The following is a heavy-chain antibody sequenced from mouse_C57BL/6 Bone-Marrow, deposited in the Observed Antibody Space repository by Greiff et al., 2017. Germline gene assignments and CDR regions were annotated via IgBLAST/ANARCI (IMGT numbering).Heavy chain of an antibody. V-gene: IGHV14-4*01. Sequence: VQLKQSGAELVRPGASVKLSCTASGFNIKDDYMHWVKQRPEQGLEWIGWIDPENGDTEYASKFQGKATITADTSSNTAYLQLSSLTSEDTAVYYCTALPWFAYWGQGTLVTVSA. J-gene: IGHJ3*01. CDR2: IDPENGDT. CDR1: GFNIKDDY. CDR3: TALPWFAY.